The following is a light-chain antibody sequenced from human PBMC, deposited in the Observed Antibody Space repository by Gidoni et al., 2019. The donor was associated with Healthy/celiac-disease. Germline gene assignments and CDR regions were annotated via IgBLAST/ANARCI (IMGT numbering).Light chain of an antibody. V-gene: IGKV1-9*01. J-gene: IGKJ3*01. Sequence: DIQLTQSPSFLSASVGDRVTITCRASQGISSYLDWYQQKPGKAPKLLIYAASTLQSGVPSRFSGSGSGTEFTLTISSLQPEDFATYYCQQLNSYPGFTFGPGTKVDIK. CDR1: QGISSY. CDR2: AAS. CDR3: QQLNSYPGFT.